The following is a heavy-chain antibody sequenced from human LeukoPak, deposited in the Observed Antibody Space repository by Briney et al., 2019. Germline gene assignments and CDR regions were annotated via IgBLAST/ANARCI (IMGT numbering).Heavy chain of an antibody. CDR2: ISYDGSNK. CDR1: GFTFSSYA. V-gene: IGHV3-30-3*01. J-gene: IGHJ3*02. Sequence: PGGSLRLSFAASGFTFSSYAMHWVRQAPGKGLEWVAVISYDGSNKYYADSVKGRFTISRDNSKNTLYLQMNSLRAEDTAVYYCAREFSGYAFDIWGQGTMVTVSS. D-gene: IGHD5-12*01. CDR3: AREFSGYAFDI.